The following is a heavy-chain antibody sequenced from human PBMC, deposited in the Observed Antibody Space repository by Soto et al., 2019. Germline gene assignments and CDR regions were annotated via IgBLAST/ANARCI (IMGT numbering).Heavy chain of an antibody. Sequence: SQTLSLTCVISGDSVSSNSAAWNWIRQSPSRGLEWLGRTYYRSKWYNDYAVSVKSRITINPDTSKNQFSLQLNSVTPEDTAVYYCAREGYCSGGSCYVWFDPWGQGTLVTVSS. CDR3: AREGYCSGGSCYVWFDP. CDR1: GDSVSSNSAA. CDR2: TYYRSKWYN. D-gene: IGHD2-15*01. V-gene: IGHV6-1*01. J-gene: IGHJ5*02.